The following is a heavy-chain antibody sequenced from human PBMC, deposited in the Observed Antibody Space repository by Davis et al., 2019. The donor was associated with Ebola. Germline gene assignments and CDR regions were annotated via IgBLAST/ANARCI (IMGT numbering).Heavy chain of an antibody. D-gene: IGHD2-15*01. CDR1: GGSISNFY. Sequence: PSETLSLTCTVSGGSISNFYWNWIRRPAGKGLEWIGRFQTTGSTNYNPSLKSRVTMSVDTSKNQLSLKLNSVTAADTAVYYCARWPGYCSGGNCYSGLDVWGQGTTVTVSS. J-gene: IGHJ6*02. V-gene: IGHV4-4*07. CDR3: ARWPGYCSGGNCYSGLDV. CDR2: FQTTGST.